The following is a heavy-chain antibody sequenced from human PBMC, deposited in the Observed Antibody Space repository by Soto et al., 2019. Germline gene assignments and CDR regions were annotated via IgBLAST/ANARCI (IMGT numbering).Heavy chain of an antibody. CDR2: ISAYNDYT. D-gene: IGHD2-21*01. CDR1: GYTFNKYG. J-gene: IGHJ3*01. V-gene: IGHV1-18*01. CDR3: ARGGGVVVPPVPPDPFYA. Sequence: QAQLVQSGGEVKRPGASVKVSCKASGYTFNKYGFNWVRQAPGQGLEWMGRISAYNDYTNFAQKFQGRVTLTTDAPKNTANMKLKILRSDEPAIYYGARGGGVVVPPVPPDPFYAWGKGTMVTVPS.